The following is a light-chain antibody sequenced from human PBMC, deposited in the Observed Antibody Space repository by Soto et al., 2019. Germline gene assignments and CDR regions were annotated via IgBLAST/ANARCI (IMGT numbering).Light chain of an antibody. CDR3: QQYYTYPWT. CDR1: QSISSW. J-gene: IGKJ1*01. Sequence: DIPMTQSPSTLSASVGDRVTITCRANQSISSWLAWYQQKPGKAPKLLIYKASSLESGVPSRFSGSGSGTEFTLTISSLQPDDFATYYCQQYYTYPWTFGQGTKVEIK. CDR2: KAS. V-gene: IGKV1-5*03.